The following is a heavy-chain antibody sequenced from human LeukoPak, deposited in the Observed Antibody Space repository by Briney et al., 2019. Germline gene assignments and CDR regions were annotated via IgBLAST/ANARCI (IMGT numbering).Heavy chain of an antibody. J-gene: IGHJ4*02. CDR3: ARDGGGPYGDWPDY. CDR2: INPSGGSA. D-gene: IGHD4-17*01. CDR1: GYTFTTYH. V-gene: IGHV1-46*01. Sequence: ASVKVSCKASGYTFTTYHVHWVRQAPGQGLEWMGIINPSGGSASYAQKFQGRVTMTRDTSTSTVYMELSSLRSEDTAVYYCARDGGGPYGDWPDYWGQGTLVTVSS.